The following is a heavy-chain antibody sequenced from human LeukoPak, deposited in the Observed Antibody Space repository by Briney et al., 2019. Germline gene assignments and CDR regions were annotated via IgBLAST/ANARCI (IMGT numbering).Heavy chain of an antibody. CDR3: ARACPPFRYFDWLLSGSGMDV. J-gene: IGHJ6*02. Sequence: GGSLRLSCAASGFTFSSYSMNWVRRAPGGGLEWVSSISSSSGYIYYADSVKGRFTISRNNAKNSLYLQMNSLRAEDTAVYYCARACPPFRYFDWLLSGSGMDVWGQGTTVTVSS. V-gene: IGHV3-21*01. D-gene: IGHD3-9*01. CDR1: GFTFSSYS. CDR2: ISSSSGYI.